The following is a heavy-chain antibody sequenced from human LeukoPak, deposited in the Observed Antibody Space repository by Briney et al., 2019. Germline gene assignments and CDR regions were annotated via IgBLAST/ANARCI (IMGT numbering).Heavy chain of an antibody. D-gene: IGHD3-9*01. CDR2: IYYSGST. V-gene: IGHV4-59*12. J-gene: IGHJ5*02. CDR1: GGSISSYY. Sequence: PSETLSLTCTVSGGSISSYYWSWIRQPPGKGLEWIGYIYYSGSTNYNPSLKSRVTISVDTSKNQFSLKLSSVTAADTAVYYCARGGAGLRYFDWLSSWFDPWGQGTLVTVSS. CDR3: ARGGAGLRYFDWLSSWFDP.